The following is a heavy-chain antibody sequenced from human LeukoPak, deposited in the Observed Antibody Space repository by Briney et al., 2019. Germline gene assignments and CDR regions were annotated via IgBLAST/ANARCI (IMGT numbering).Heavy chain of an antibody. CDR1: GFTFSSYA. V-gene: IGHV3-48*03. D-gene: IGHD5-18*01. CDR3: ARDVLRGYSCGLDS. CDR2: ISSSGTTI. J-gene: IGHJ4*02. Sequence: GGSLRLSCAASGFTFSSYAMHWVRQAPGKGLEWVSYISSSGTTIYYADSVKGRFTISRDNAKNSLYLQMNSLRAEDTAVYYCARDVLRGYSCGLDSWGQGTLVTVSS.